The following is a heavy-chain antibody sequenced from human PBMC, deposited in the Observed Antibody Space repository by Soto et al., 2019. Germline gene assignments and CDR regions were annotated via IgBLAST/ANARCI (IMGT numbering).Heavy chain of an antibody. V-gene: IGHV3-48*03. CDR1: GFTFSSYE. CDR3: ARDWCDYSNYVVPSYFDL. CDR2: ISSSGSTI. D-gene: IGHD4-4*01. Sequence: GGSLRLSCAASGFTFSSYEMNWVRQAPGKGLEWVSYISSSGSTIYYADSVKGRFTISRDNAKNSLYLQMNSLRAEDTAVYYCARDWCDYSNYVVPSYFDLWGRGTLVTVSS. J-gene: IGHJ2*01.